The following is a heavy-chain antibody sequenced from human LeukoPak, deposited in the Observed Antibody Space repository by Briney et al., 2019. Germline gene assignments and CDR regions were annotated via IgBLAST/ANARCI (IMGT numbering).Heavy chain of an antibody. J-gene: IGHJ4*02. CDR3: ARDAGSYYLDY. Sequence: GGSLKLSCAASGFSLSNYWMNWVRQAPGKGLMWVSHINDEGSSTTYADSVKGRFTISRDNAKNSLYLQMNSLRAEDTAVYYCARDAGSYYLDYWGQGTLVTVSS. V-gene: IGHV3-74*01. CDR1: GFSLSNYW. CDR2: INDEGSST. D-gene: IGHD1-26*01.